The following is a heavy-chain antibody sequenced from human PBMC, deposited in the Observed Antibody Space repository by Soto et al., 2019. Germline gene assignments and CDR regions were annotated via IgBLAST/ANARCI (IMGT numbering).Heavy chain of an antibody. CDR2: TYYRSRWYN. D-gene: IGHD1-7*01. CDR1: GDSGSSNSAA. Sequence: SQTLSLTCTISGDSGSSNSAAWNSIRLSPSRGLEWLARTYYRSRWYNDYAVSVRSRITVNPDTSKNQFSLQLTSVTPEDTAVYYCAGTTSHQWYYMDVWGKGTTVTVSS. J-gene: IGHJ6*03. CDR3: AGTTSHQWYYMDV. V-gene: IGHV6-1*01.